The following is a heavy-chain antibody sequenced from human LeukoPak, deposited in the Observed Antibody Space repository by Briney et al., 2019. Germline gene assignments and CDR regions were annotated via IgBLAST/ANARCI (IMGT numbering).Heavy chain of an antibody. Sequence: SETLSLTCTVSGGSTSSSSYYWGWIRQPPGKGLEWIGSIYYSGSTYYNPSLKSRATISVDTSKNQFSLKLSSVTAADTAVYYCSRFRYFDWPPGLDYWGQGTLVTVSS. CDR2: IYYSGST. CDR3: SRFRYFDWPPGLDY. J-gene: IGHJ4*02. CDR1: GGSTSSSSYY. V-gene: IGHV4-39*01. D-gene: IGHD3-9*01.